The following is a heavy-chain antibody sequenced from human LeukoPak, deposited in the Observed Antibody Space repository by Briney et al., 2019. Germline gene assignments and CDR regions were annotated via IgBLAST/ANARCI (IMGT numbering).Heavy chain of an antibody. J-gene: IGHJ4*02. CDR2: IKQDGSEK. CDR3: ARDGDTSGYSD. D-gene: IGHD3-22*01. Sequence: GGSLRLSCPASGFTFSNYWMSWVRQAPGKGLEWVANIKQDGSEKHYVDSVKGRFTISRDNAKDSLYLQMNGLRAEDTAVYYCARDGDTSGYSDWGQGTLVTVSS. V-gene: IGHV3-7*01. CDR1: GFTFSNYW.